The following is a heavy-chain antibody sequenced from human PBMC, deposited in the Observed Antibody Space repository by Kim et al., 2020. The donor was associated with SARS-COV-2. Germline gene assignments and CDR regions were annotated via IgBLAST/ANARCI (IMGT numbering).Heavy chain of an antibody. CDR1: GFTFSSYD. D-gene: IGHD5-12*01. CDR2: ISGSGGIT. V-gene: IGHV3-23*01. J-gene: IGHJ4*02. CDR3: AKLPNWLQHYFDY. Sequence: GGSLRLSFAASGFTFSSYDMSWVRQAPGKGLEWLSSISGSGGITSYADSVKGRFTISRDNSKNTLYLHMNSLRAEDTAVYYCAKLPNWLQHYFDYWGQGILVTVSS.